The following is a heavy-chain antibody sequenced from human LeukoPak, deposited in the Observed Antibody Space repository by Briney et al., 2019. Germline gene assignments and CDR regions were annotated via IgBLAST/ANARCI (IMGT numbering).Heavy chain of an antibody. D-gene: IGHD2/OR15-2a*01. CDR3: GTSEVGSSSYASYDY. CDR2: IINSGVT. Sequence: PSQTLSLTCTVSGDSISDYHWSWIRQPAGKGLEWIGRIINSGVTNYNPSLNSRVTISVDRSKNQFSLRLTSVTAADTAVYYCGTSEVGSSSYASYDYWGQGTQVTVSA. CDR1: GDSISDYH. V-gene: IGHV4-4*07. J-gene: IGHJ4*02.